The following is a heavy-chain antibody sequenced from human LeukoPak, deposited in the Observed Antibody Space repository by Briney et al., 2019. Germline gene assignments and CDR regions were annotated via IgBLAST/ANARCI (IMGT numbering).Heavy chain of an antibody. CDR2: IGGSGGST. CDR1: GLTFSSYA. J-gene: IGHJ4*02. Sequence: PGGSLRLSCAASGLTFSSYAMSWVRQAPGKGLEWVSAIGGSGGSTYYADSVKGRFIFSRDNSKNTLYLQMNSLKTEDTAVYYCARQEGYYFDSWGQGTLVIVSS. V-gene: IGHV3-23*01. CDR3: ARQEGYYFDS.